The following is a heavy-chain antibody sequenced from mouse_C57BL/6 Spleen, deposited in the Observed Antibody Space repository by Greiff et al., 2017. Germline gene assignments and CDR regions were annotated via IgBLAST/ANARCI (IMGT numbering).Heavy chain of an antibody. Sequence: VQLKESGPVLVKPGASVKMSCKASGYTFTDYYMNWVKQSHGKSLEWIGVINPYNGGTSYNQKFKGKATLTVDKSSSTAYMELNSLTSEDSAVYYCARGATTAPWFAYWGQGTLVTVSA. CDR1: GYTFTDYY. J-gene: IGHJ3*01. D-gene: IGHD1-2*01. V-gene: IGHV1-19*01. CDR2: INPYNGGT. CDR3: ARGATTAPWFAY.